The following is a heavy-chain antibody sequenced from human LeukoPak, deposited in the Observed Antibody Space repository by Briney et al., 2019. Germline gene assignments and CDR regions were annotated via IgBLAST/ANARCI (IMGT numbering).Heavy chain of an antibody. V-gene: IGHV4-31*03. CDR2: IYYSGSS. Sequence: SETLSLTCTVSGGSISNSDKYWSWIRQYPGKGLEWIGYIYYSGSSYYNPSLQSRVTISLDTSKTQFSLNLTSETGADTAVYYCARVTSLSGNHWGYFDSWGQGTLVTVSS. CDR1: GGSISNSDKY. J-gene: IGHJ4*02. CDR3: ARVTSLSGNHWGYFDS. D-gene: IGHD1-26*01.